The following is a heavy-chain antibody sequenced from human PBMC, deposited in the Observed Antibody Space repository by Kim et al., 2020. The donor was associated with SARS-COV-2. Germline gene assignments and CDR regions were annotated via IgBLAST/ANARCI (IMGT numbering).Heavy chain of an antibody. D-gene: IGHD3-10*01. CDR3: ARSVTTVRGFHFGMDV. CDR1: GYTFTDYY. V-gene: IGHV1-2*04. CDR2: INPDSGGA. Sequence: ASVKVSCKASGYTFTDYYIHWVRQAPGQGLEWMGWINPDSGGASSTQKFQDWVTMTRDTSITTAYIELNRLQSDDTVVYYCARSVTTVRGFHFGMDVWGQ. J-gene: IGHJ6*02.